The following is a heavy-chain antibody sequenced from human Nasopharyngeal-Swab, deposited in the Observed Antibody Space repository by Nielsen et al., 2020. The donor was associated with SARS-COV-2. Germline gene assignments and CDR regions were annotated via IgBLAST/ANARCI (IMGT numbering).Heavy chain of an antibody. CDR2: INHSGST. CDR3: ARGGYSGYHYYYYGMDV. J-gene: IGHJ6*02. D-gene: IGHD5-12*01. V-gene: IGHV4-34*01. Sequence: WIRQPPGKGLKWIGEINHSGSTNYNPSLKSRVTISVDTSKNQFSLKLSSVTAADTAVYYCARGGYSGYHYYYYGMDVWGQGTTVTVSS.